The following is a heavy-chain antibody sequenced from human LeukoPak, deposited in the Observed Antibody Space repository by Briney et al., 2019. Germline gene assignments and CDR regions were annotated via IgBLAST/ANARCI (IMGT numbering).Heavy chain of an antibody. Sequence: SETLSLTCAVSGGSISSGGYSWSWIRQPPGKGLEWIGYIYHSGSTYYNPSLKSRVTISVDRSKNQFSLKLSSVTAADTAVYYCARGVRRYFDYWGQGTLATVSS. V-gene: IGHV4-30-2*01. J-gene: IGHJ4*02. CDR2: IYHSGST. CDR1: GGSISSGGYS. D-gene: IGHD3-22*01. CDR3: ARGVRRYFDY.